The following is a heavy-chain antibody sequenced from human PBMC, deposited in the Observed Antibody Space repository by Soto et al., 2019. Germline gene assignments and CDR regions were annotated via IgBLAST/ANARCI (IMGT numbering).Heavy chain of an antibody. Sequence: PGGSLRLSCAASGFTFSSYAMSWVRQAPGKGLEWVSAISGSGGSTYYADSVKGRFTISRDNSKNTLYLQMNSLRAEDTAVYYCAKEFGFLEWPPLGAFDIWGQGTMVTVSS. CDR2: ISGSGGST. J-gene: IGHJ3*02. CDR3: AKEFGFLEWPPLGAFDI. D-gene: IGHD3-3*01. CDR1: GFTFSSYA. V-gene: IGHV3-23*01.